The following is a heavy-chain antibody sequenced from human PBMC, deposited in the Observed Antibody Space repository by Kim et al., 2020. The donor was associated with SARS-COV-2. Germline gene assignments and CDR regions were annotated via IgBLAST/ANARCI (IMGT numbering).Heavy chain of an antibody. CDR2: INPSGGST. D-gene: IGHD2-15*01. CDR1: GYTFTSYY. J-gene: IGHJ6*02. V-gene: IGHV1-46*01. Sequence: ASVKVSCKASGYTFTSYYMHWVRQAPGQGLEWMGIINPSGGSTSYAQKFQGRVTMTRDTSTSTVYMELSSLRSEDTAVYYCARWGVAALTLYYYYGMDVWGQGTTVTVSS. CDR3: ARWGVAALTLYYYYGMDV.